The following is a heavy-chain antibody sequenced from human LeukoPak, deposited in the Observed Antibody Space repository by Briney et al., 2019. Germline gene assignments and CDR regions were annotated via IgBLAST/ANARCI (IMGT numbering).Heavy chain of an antibody. V-gene: IGHV4-39*07. Sequence: SETLSLTCTVSGGSISSSSYYWGWIRQPPGKGLEWIGSINYSGSTYYNPSLKSRVTISVDTSKNQFSLKLSSATAADTAVYYCAARGYSYGYIPYWGQGTLVTVSS. CDR1: GGSISSSSYY. CDR3: AARGYSYGYIPY. D-gene: IGHD5-18*01. J-gene: IGHJ4*02. CDR2: INYSGST.